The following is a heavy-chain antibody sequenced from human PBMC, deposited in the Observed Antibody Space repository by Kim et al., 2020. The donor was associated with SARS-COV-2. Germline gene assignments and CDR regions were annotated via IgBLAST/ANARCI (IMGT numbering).Heavy chain of an antibody. Sequence: GGSLRLSCAASGFSFSNYWMHWVRQAPGKGLMWVARIKGDGSSTGYADSVEGRFTISRDNAKNTLYLQMNGLRPEDTAAYYCARGGIPSYFEYWGQGTLV. CDR2: IKGDGSST. D-gene: IGHD3-16*01. V-gene: IGHV3-74*01. CDR1: GFSFSNYW. CDR3: ARGGIPSYFEY. J-gene: IGHJ4*02.